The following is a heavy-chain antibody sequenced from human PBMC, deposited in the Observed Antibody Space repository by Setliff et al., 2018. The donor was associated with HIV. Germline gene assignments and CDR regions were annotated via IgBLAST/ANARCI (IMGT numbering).Heavy chain of an antibody. Sequence: SETLSLTCTVSGASINSHYWSWIRQPPGKGLECIGSIYYSGVTNYSPSLKSRVTISVDTSKTQFSLMLGSMTAADTAVYYCARERLSRLGFDYWGQGTLVTVSS. V-gene: IGHV4-59*11. J-gene: IGHJ4*02. CDR1: GASINSHY. CDR2: IYYSGVT. D-gene: IGHD2-21*02. CDR3: ARERLSRLGFDY.